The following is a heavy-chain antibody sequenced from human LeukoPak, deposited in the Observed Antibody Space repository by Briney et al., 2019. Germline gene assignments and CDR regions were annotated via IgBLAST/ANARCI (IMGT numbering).Heavy chain of an antibody. CDR2: IRYDGSNK. J-gene: IGHJ4*02. CDR1: GFTLSGYA. V-gene: IGHV3-30*02. D-gene: IGHD6-13*01. Sequence: GMSLRLSCAASGFTLSGYAMHWVRQAPGKGLEWVAFIRYDGSNKYYADSVKGRFTISRDNSKNTLYLQMNSLRAEDTAVYYCAKDQVYSSSWGLFDYWGQGTLVTVSS. CDR3: AKDQVYSSSWGLFDY.